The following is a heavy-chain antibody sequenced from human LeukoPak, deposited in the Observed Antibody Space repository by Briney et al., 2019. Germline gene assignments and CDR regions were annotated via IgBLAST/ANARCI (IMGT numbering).Heavy chain of an antibody. CDR3: ARAPGIAAAGYFDY. CDR1: GYTFTGYY. CDR2: INPNSGGT. D-gene: IGHD6-13*01. V-gene: IGHV1-2*02. Sequence: ASVKVSCKASGYTFTGYYTHWVRQAPGQGLEWMGWINPNSGGTNYAQKFQGRVTMTRDTSISTAYMELSRLRSDDTAAYYCARAPGIAAAGYFDYWGQGTLVTVSS. J-gene: IGHJ4*02.